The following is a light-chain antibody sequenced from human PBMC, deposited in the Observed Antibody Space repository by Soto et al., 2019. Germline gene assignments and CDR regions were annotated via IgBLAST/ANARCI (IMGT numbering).Light chain of an antibody. CDR2: DAF. CDR1: QSVGSY. V-gene: IGKV3-11*01. Sequence: EIVLTQSPATLSLSPGERATLSCRASQSVGSYFAWYQQKPGQAPRLLIYDAFSRATGIPARFSGSGSGTDFTLTISSLEPEDFAVYFCQQRSSWPLTCGGGTMVEIK. J-gene: IGKJ4*01. CDR3: QQRSSWPLT.